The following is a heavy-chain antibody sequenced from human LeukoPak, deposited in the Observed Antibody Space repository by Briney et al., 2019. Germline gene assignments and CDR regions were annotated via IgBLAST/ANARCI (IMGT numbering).Heavy chain of an antibody. J-gene: IGHJ5*02. V-gene: IGHV3-74*01. D-gene: IGHD2-2*01. CDR3: ARRGTTGFDP. CDR2: IKTDGSST. Sequence: GGSLRLSCAASGFTFNSYWMDWVRQAPGKGLVWVSRIKTDGSSTSYADSVKGRFTISRDNAKNMLYLQMNSLRAEDTAVYYCARRGTTGFDPWGQGTLVTVSS. CDR1: GFTFNSYW.